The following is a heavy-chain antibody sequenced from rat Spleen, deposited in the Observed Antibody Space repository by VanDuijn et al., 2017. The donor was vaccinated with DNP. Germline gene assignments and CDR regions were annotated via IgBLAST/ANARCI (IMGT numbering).Heavy chain of an antibody. CDR1: GFSLTSYG. J-gene: IGHJ2*01. D-gene: IGHD1-1*01. CDR2: ISSGGST. CDR3: ARDGQWDYLDY. V-gene: IGHV2S12*01. Sequence: QVQLKESGPGLVQPSQTLSLTCTVSGFSLTSYGVSWVRQPPGKGLEWLAAISSGGSTYYNSALKSRLSISRDTSKSQVFLKMNSLQTEDTAIYFCARDGQWDYLDYWGQGVMVTVAS.